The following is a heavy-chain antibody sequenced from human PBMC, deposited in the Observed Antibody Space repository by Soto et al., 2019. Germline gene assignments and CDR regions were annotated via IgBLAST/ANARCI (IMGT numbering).Heavy chain of an antibody. CDR2: VFYTGFT. CDR3: ATFQKGYNWNYFDH. Sequence: SETLSLTCAVSGASISGSYYYWAWLRQSPGKGPEWIGSVFYTGFTSYNPSLESRVSVSVDTSKSQFSLKLSAVTAADTAVYYCATFQKGYNWNYFDHWGQGALVTVSS. V-gene: IGHV4-39*01. J-gene: IGHJ4*02. CDR1: GASISGSYYY. D-gene: IGHD1-20*01.